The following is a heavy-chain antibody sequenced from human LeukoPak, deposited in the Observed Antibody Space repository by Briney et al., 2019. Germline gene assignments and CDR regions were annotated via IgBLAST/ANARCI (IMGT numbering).Heavy chain of an antibody. CDR1: GFTFSSYE. CDR2: ISSSSSYI. J-gene: IGHJ3*02. Sequence: PGGSLRLSCAASGFTFSSYEMNWVRQAPGKGLEWVSSISSSSSYIYYADSVKGRFTISRDNAKNSLYLQMNSLRAEDTAVYYCAREGIAAAESDAFDIWGQGTMVTVSS. D-gene: IGHD6-13*01. CDR3: AREGIAAAESDAFDI. V-gene: IGHV3-21*01.